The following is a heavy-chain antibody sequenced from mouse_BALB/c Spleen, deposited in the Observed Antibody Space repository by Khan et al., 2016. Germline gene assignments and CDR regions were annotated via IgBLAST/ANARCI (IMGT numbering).Heavy chain of an antibody. J-gene: IGHJ4*01. D-gene: IGHD2-4*01. CDR1: GASITSGY. Sequence: EVQLQESGPSLVKPSQTLSLTCSVTGASITSGYWNWIRKFPGNKLEYMGYISYSGSTYYNPSLTSRISITRDTSKNQYYLQLNSVTSEDTATYXCATGYDFDWDYYALDYWGQGTSVTVSS. CDR2: ISYSGST. CDR3: ATGYDFDWDYYALDY. V-gene: IGHV3-8*02.